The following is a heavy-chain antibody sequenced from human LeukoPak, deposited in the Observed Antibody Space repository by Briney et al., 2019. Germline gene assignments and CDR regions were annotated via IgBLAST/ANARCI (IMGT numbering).Heavy chain of an antibody. D-gene: IGHD6-13*01. V-gene: IGHV3-11*01. J-gene: IGHJ4*02. CDR1: GFTFSDYY. Sequence: PGGSLTLYCAASGFTFSDYYMSWIRQGQGKGLEWVSYFGSSGSTIYYADSVGCLFTISSNNANTSLYLQMHSLSAEAAAVYYCARDLMGIAYRGAFYYWGQGTLVTVSS. CDR2: FGSSGSTI. CDR3: ARDLMGIAYRGAFYY.